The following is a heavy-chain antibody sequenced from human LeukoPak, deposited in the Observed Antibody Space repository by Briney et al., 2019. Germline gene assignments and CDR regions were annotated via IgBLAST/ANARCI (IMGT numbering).Heavy chain of an antibody. J-gene: IGHJ4*02. Sequence: GDSLRLSCAASGVTFSSYWMTWVRQVTGKGLEWVASIHPEGSEKYYVDSVKGRFTISRDNAKNSLYLQMNSLRVDDTAAYYCARGGGTFNCWGQGTPVTVSS. CDR1: GVTFSSYW. D-gene: IGHD1-1*01. V-gene: IGHV3-7*01. CDR2: IHPEGSEK. CDR3: ARGGGTFNC.